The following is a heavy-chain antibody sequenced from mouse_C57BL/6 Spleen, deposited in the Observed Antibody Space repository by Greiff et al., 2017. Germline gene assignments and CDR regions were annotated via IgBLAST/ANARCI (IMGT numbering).Heavy chain of an antibody. J-gene: IGHJ3*01. CDR2: IDPSDSET. D-gene: IGHD1-1*01. CDR3: ARLEICCSKCAY. CDR1: GYTFTSYW. V-gene: IGHV1-52*01. Sequence: QVQLQQPGAELVRPGSSVTLSCKASGYTFTSYWMHWVKQRPIQGLEWIGNIDPSDSETHYNQKFKDKATLTVDTSSSTAYMQLSSLTSEDSSVYDCARLEICCSKCAYWGEGTLGTVSA.